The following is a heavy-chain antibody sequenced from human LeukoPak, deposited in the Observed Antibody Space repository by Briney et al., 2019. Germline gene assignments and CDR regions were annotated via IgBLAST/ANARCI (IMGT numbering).Heavy chain of an antibody. D-gene: IGHD2-2*01. Sequence: PRASVKVSCKASGYTFTSYDINWVRQAPGQGLEWMGWMNPNSGNTGYAQKFQGRVTITRNTSISTAYMELSSLRSEDTAVYYCARGGVPAALRFDPWGQGTLVTVSS. J-gene: IGHJ5*02. V-gene: IGHV1-8*03. CDR2: MNPNSGNT. CDR1: GYTFTSYD. CDR3: ARGGVPAALRFDP.